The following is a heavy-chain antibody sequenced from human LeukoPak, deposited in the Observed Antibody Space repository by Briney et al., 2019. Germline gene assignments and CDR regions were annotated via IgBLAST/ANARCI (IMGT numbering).Heavy chain of an antibody. J-gene: IGHJ6*03. V-gene: IGHV4-59*01. CDR3: ASAIAEDFYYYYMDV. CDR2: IYYSGST. CDR1: GGSISSSY. D-gene: IGHD1-14*01. Sequence: SETLSLTCTVSGGSISSSYWTWIRQPPGKGLEWIGYIYYSGSTNYNPSLKSRVTISVDTSKNQFSLNLSSVTAADTAVYYCASAIAEDFYYYYMDVWGRGTTVTVSS.